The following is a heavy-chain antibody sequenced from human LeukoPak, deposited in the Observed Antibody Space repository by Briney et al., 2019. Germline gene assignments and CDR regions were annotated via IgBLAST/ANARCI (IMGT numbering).Heavy chain of an antibody. D-gene: IGHD6-19*01. CDR2: LYYSGST. J-gene: IGHJ3*02. Sequence: SETLSLTCTVSGGSISGYFWSWIRQPPGKGLELIGYLYYSGSTNYNPSLKSRVTVSVDTSKDQFSLRLSSVTAADTAVYYCARLLAVAGGDAFDIWGQGEMVTVSS. CDR3: ARLLAVAGGDAFDI. CDR1: GGSISGYF. V-gene: IGHV4-59*08.